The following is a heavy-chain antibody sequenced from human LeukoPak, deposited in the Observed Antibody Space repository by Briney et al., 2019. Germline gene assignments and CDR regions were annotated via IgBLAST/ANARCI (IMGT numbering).Heavy chain of an antibody. V-gene: IGHV3-30-3*01. Sequence: GRSLRLSCAASGFTFSSYAMHWVRQAPGKGLEWVAVISYDGSNKYYADSVKGRFTISRDNSKNTLYLQMNSLRAEDTAVYYCAKGRGYSYGYPFDYWGQGTLVTVSS. J-gene: IGHJ4*02. CDR1: GFTFSSYA. CDR3: AKGRGYSYGYPFDY. CDR2: ISYDGSNK. D-gene: IGHD5-18*01.